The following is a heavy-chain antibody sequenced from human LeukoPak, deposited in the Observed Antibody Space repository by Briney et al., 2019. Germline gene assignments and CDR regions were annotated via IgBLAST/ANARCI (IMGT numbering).Heavy chain of an antibody. J-gene: IGHJ6*02. CDR2: MNTNTGKA. V-gene: IGHV7-4-1*02. CDR1: GYDFSIYT. CDR3: AREEGGLDV. Sequence: GASVKVSCKPSGYDFSIYTLNWVRPVPGQGPEWMGWMNTNTGKATYAQDFRGRFVFSFDSSVSTAYLEITSLKAADTAVYYCAREEGGLDVWGQGTTVIVSS.